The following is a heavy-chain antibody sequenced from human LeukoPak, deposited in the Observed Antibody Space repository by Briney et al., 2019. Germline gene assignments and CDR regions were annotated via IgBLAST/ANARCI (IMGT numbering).Heavy chain of an antibody. CDR3: ACHRDYYGSGSYLALDI. Sequence: GASVKVSCKASGYTFTGYYMHWVRQAPGQGLEWMGWINPNSGGTNYAQKFQGRVTMTRDTSISTAYMELSRLRSDDTAVYYCACHRDYYGSGSYLALDIWGQGTMVTVSS. D-gene: IGHD3-10*01. J-gene: IGHJ3*02. V-gene: IGHV1-2*02. CDR1: GYTFTGYY. CDR2: INPNSGGT.